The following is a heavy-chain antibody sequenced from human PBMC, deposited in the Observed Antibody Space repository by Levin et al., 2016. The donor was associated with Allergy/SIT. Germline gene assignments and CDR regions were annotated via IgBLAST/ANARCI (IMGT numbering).Heavy chain of an antibody. CDR1: GGSISSYY. CDR2: IYYSGST. Sequence: SETLSLTCTVSGGSISSYYWSWIRQPPGKGLEWIGYIYYSGSTNYNPSLKSRVTISVDKSKNQFSLKLSSVTAADTAVYYCASRGEKVRGGIGYYYYGMDVWGQGTTVTVSS. V-gene: IGHV4-59*12. D-gene: IGHD3-10*01. J-gene: IGHJ6*02. CDR3: ASRGEKVRGGIGYYYYGMDV.